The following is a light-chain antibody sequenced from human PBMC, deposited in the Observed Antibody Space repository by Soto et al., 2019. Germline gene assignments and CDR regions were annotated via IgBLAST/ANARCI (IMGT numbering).Light chain of an antibody. CDR1: QTITTKF. Sequence: EIVLTQSPGTLSLSPGDRATLSCRASQTITTKFFAWYQQKPGQAPRLLIYDVSTRATGVPDRFSSSGSGTDFSLTISRLEPEDFAVYYCQQYGVSPPFTFGPGTRVDV. J-gene: IGKJ3*01. CDR2: DVS. CDR3: QQYGVSPPFT. V-gene: IGKV3-20*01.